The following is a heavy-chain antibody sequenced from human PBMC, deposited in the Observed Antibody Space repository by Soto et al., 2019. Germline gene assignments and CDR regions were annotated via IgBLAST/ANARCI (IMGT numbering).Heavy chain of an antibody. J-gene: IGHJ3*02. CDR2: ITSSPSYI. CDR1: GFTFSRYS. Sequence: GGSLRLSCAASGFTFSRYSMSWFRQAPGKGLEWVSFITSSPSYIYYADSVKGRFTISRDNAMNSLSLQMNSLRAEDTALYYCARADYGDYVTNGDAFDIWGQGTIVTVSS. V-gene: IGHV3-21*01. D-gene: IGHD4-17*01. CDR3: ARADYGDYVTNGDAFDI.